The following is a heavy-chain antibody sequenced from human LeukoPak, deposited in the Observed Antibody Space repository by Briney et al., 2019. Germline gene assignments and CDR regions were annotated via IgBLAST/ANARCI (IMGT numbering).Heavy chain of an antibody. CDR2: IYTSGST. J-gene: IGHJ4*02. V-gene: IGHV4-61*02. CDR3: ARDSHGDYANVFVY. CDR1: GGSISSGSHY. D-gene: IGHD4-17*01. Sequence: PSETLSLTCTVSGGSISSGSHYWSWIRQPAGKGLEWIGRIYTSGSTNFNPSLKSRVTISVDTSKNQFSLKLSSVTAADTAVYYCARDSHGDYANVFVYWGQGTLVTVSS.